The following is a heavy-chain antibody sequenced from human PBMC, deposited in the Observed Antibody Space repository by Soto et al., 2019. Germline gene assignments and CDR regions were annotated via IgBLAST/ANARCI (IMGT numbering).Heavy chain of an antibody. V-gene: IGHV4-34*01. Sequence: TSETLSLTFAVYGGSCSGYYWSWIRQPPGKGLEWIGEINHSGSTNYNPSLNSRVTISVDTSKNQFSLKLSSVTAADTAVYYCARLGPPARFYYYYGMDVWGQGTAVTV. CDR3: ARLGPPARFYYYYGMDV. J-gene: IGHJ6*02. CDR1: GGSCSGYY. D-gene: IGHD6-6*01. CDR2: INHSGST.